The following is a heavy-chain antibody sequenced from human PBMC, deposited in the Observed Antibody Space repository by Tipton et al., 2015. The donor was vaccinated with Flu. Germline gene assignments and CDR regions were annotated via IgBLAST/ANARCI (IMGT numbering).Heavy chain of an antibody. D-gene: IGHD1-26*01. V-gene: IGHV4-59*01. J-gene: IGHJ4*02. CDR2: IYYSGST. CDR3: ARELGATGEGFGY. Sequence: TLSLTCTVSGGSISSYYWSWIRQPPGKGLEWIGYIYYSGSTNYNPSLKSRVTISVDTSKNQFSLKLSSVTAADTAVYYCARELGATGEGFGYWGQGTLVTVSS. CDR1: GGSISSYY.